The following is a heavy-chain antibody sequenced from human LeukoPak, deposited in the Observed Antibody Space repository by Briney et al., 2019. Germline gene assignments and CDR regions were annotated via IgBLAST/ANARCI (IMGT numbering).Heavy chain of an antibody. V-gene: IGHV5-10-1*01. Sequence: GESLKISCKGSGYSFTGYWISWVRQMPGKGLAWMGRIDPSDSYTNYSPSFQGHVTISADKSISTAYLQWSSLKASDTAMYYCARRVSSSGWFDPWAREPWSPSPQ. CDR2: IDPSDSYT. CDR3: ARRVSSSGWFDP. D-gene: IGHD6-6*01. J-gene: IGHJ5*02. CDR1: GYSFTGYW.